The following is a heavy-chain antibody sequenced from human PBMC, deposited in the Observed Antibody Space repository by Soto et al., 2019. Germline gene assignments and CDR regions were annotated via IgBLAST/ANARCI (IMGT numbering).Heavy chain of an antibody. CDR2: IYYSGST. CDR3: ARVTSGTIFGVVITENYYYMDV. J-gene: IGHJ6*03. CDR1: GGSISSYY. V-gene: IGHV4-59*01. D-gene: IGHD3-3*01. Sequence: SETLSLTCTVSGGSISSYYWSWIRQPPGKGLEWIGYIYYSGSTNYNPSLKSRVTISVDTSKNQFSLKLSSVTAADTAVYYCARVTSGTIFGVVITENYYYMDVWGKGTTVT.